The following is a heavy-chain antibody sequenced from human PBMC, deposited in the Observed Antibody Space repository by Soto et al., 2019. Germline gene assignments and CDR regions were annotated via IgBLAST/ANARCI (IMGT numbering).Heavy chain of an antibody. CDR1: GFTFSSYG. V-gene: IGHV3-33*01. D-gene: IGHD3-22*01. CDR3: AREYYDSSGYALNY. Sequence: GGSLRLSCAASGFTFSSYGMHWVRQAPGKGLEWVAVIWYDGSNKYYADSVKGRFTISRDNSKNTLYLQMNSLRAEDTAVYYCAREYYDSSGYALNYWGQGTLVTVSS. J-gene: IGHJ4*02. CDR2: IWYDGSNK.